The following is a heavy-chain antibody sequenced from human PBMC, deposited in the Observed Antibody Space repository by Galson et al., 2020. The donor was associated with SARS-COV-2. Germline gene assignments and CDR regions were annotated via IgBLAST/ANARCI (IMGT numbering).Heavy chain of an antibody. CDR1: GFIFSDYE. CDR2: ISRRDNTM. D-gene: IGHD2-15*01. J-gene: IGHJ4*02. CDR3: ARSQGATATRGYDY. Sequence: GESLKISCAPSGFIFSDYEMNWVRQAPGKGLEWISYISRRDNTMYYADSVKGRFSISSDDAKKSLYLQMNGLRVEDTALYYCARSQGATATRGYDYWGRGILVTVSS. V-gene: IGHV3-48*03.